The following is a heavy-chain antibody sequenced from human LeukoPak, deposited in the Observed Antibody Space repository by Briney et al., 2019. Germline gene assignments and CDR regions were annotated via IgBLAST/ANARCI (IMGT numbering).Heavy chain of an antibody. CDR3: ATNERSGYYYYYGMDV. J-gene: IGHJ6*02. CDR2: IYYSGIT. V-gene: IGHV4-59*01. D-gene: IGHD3-10*01. Sequence: PSETLSLTCTVSGGSMSPYYWSWIRQPPGKGLEWIGYIYYSGITNCNPSLKSRVTISVDTSKNQFSLKLTSVTAADTAVYYCATNERSGYYYYYGMDVWGQGTTVTVSS. CDR1: GGSMSPYY.